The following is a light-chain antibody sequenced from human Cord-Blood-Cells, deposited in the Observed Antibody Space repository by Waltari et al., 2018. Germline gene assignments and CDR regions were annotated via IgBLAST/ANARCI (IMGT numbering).Light chain of an antibody. CDR1: SSNIGSTY. J-gene: IGLJ1*01. CDR3: AAWDDSRSGRYV. Sequence: QSVPIHQPSASGPPGPTVTISCSASSSNIGSTYVFLYQQLPGTAPKLLIYRNNRRPSGVPDRFSGAKSCTSASLAISGLRSEDEADYYCAAWDDSRSGRYVFGTGTKVTVL. V-gene: IGLV1-47*01. CDR2: RNN.